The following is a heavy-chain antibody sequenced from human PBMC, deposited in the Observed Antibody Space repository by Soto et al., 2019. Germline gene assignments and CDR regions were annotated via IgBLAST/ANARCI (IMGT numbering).Heavy chain of an antibody. V-gene: IGHV3-9*01. D-gene: IGHD6-19*01. CDR1: GFTFDDYA. Sequence: EVQLVESGGGLVQPGRSLRLSCAASGFTFDDYAMHWVRQAPGKGLEWVSGISWNGANIGYVDSVRGRFTISRDIAKNSLYLQMNNLTPEDTALYYCAKHVGRQWLDSGLDYWGQGTRVTVSS. CDR2: ISWNGANI. J-gene: IGHJ4*02. CDR3: AKHVGRQWLDSGLDY.